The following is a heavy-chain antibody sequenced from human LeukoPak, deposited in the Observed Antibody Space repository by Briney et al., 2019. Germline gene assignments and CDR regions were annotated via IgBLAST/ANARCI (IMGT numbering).Heavy chain of an antibody. CDR1: GFAFSSYA. CDR2: ISDSGGDT. CDR3: AKDQEYYMDV. J-gene: IGHJ6*03. Sequence: GGSLRLSCAASGFAFSSYAMSWVRQAPGKGLKWVSAISDSGGDTYYADPVKGRFTISRDNSKNTLYLQMNSLRAEDTAVYYCAKDQEYYMDVWGKGTTVTISS. V-gene: IGHV3-23*01.